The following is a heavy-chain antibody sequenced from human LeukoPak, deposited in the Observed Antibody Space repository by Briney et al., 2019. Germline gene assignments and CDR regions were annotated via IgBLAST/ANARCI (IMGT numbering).Heavy chain of an antibody. J-gene: IGHJ5*01. V-gene: IGHV3-30*18. CDR3: AKDWNNWFDS. CDR1: GFTFSNYG. CDR2: ISFDGSKK. D-gene: IGHD1-1*01. Sequence: GRSLRLSCAASGFTFSNYGFHWVRQAPGKGLEWVALISFDGSKKYFADSVKGRFTLSRDNPKNTLYLQMNSLRGEDTAVYYCAKDWNNWFDSWGQGTLVTVSS.